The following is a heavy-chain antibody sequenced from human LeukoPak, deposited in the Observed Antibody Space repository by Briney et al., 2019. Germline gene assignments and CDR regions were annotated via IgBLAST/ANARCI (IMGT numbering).Heavy chain of an antibody. D-gene: IGHD4/OR15-4a*01. CDR2: IYYSGST. CDR3: ARLTGANLIPFDY. CDR1: GGSIISSNYY. J-gene: IGHJ4*02. Sequence: PSETLSLTCTVSGGSIISSNYYWGWIRQPPGKGLEWIGSIYYSGSTYYNPSLKSRVTISVDTSKNQFSLKLSSVTAADTAVYYCARLTGANLIPFDYWGPGTLVTVSS. V-gene: IGHV4-39*01.